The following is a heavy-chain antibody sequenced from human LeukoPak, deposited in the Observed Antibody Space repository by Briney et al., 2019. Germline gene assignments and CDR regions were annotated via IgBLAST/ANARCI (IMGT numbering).Heavy chain of an antibody. V-gene: IGHV3-64D*09. CDR1: GFTFSSHA. Sequence: PGGSLRLSCSASGFTFSSHAMHWVRQAPGKGLEYVSAISSNGGSTYYADSVKGRFTISRDNSKNTLYLQMSSLRAEDTAVYYCVKGYCSSISCYGAYWGQGTLVTVSS. J-gene: IGHJ4*02. CDR2: ISSNGGST. D-gene: IGHD2-2*01. CDR3: VKGYCSSISCYGAY.